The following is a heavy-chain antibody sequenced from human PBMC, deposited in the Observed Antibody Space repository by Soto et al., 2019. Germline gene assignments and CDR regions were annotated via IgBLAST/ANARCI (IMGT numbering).Heavy chain of an antibody. Sequence: LRLSCVASGFTFSNYWMHWVRQAPGKGLVWVSRINGDGSNTHYADSVKGRFTISRDNTKTTLYLQMNSLTAEDTAVYFCVIGKEFYWGQGTPVTVSS. CDR2: INGDGSNT. CDR3: VIGKEFY. V-gene: IGHV3-74*01. D-gene: IGHD3-10*01. J-gene: IGHJ4*02. CDR1: GFTFSNYW.